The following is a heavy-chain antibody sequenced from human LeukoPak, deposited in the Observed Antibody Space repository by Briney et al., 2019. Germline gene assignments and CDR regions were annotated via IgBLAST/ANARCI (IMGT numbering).Heavy chain of an antibody. CDR1: GGTFSSYA. Sequence: SVKVSCKASGGTFSSYAISWVRQAPEQGLEWMGGIIPIFGTANYAQKFQGRVTITADESTSTAYMELSSLRSEDTAVYYCARDRIAVAPSTRGYYGMDVWGQGTTVTVSS. V-gene: IGHV1-69*01. CDR2: IIPIFGTA. J-gene: IGHJ6*02. CDR3: ARDRIAVAPSTRGYYGMDV. D-gene: IGHD6-19*01.